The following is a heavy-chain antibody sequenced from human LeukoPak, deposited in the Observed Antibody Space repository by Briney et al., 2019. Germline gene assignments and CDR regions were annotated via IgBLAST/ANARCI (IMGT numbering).Heavy chain of an antibody. CDR2: IRYNGSDK. Sequence: AGGPVRLSCAASGFTLSTYGKHWVHQAPGKGLEWLAFIRYNGSDKKFADSVKGRFTNSIDNSKNSLYLQMNSLILGDRAMYYSTKFRANHFCDIWGQGTRVTVSS. CDR1: GFTLSTYG. V-gene: IGHV3-30*02. D-gene: IGHD3-3*02. CDR3: TKFRANHFCDI. J-gene: IGHJ3*02.